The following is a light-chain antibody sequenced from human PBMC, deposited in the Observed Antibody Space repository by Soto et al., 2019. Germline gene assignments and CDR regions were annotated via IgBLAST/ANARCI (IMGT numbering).Light chain of an antibody. J-gene: IGKJ1*01. CDR1: QGIRND. CDR2: AAS. CDR3: LQDINYPWT. V-gene: IGKV1-6*01. Sequence: AIQLTQSPSSLSASVGARVPITCRASQGIRNDLGWYQQKPGKAPKLLIYAASSLQSGVPPRFSGSGSGTDFTLAISSLQPEDSATYYCLQDINYPWTFGQGTKVDIK.